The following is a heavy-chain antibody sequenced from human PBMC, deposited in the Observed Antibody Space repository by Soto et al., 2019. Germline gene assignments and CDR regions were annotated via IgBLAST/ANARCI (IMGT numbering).Heavy chain of an antibody. CDR2: ISSSGSTI. Sequence: PXGSLRLSCAASGFTFSSYEMNWVRQAPGKGLEWVSYISSSGSTIYYADSVKGRFTISRDNAKKSLYLQMNSLRAEDTAVYYCARTFGNFDYWGQGTLVTVSS. D-gene: IGHD3-3*01. CDR1: GFTFSSYE. V-gene: IGHV3-48*03. CDR3: ARTFGNFDY. J-gene: IGHJ4*02.